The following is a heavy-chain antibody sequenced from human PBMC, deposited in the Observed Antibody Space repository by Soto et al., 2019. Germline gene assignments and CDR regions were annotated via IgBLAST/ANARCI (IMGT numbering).Heavy chain of an antibody. CDR3: XXXGGYFGDY. V-gene: IGHV1-18*01. Sequence: QVQLVQSGAEVKKPGASVKVSCKASGYTFTSYGISWVRQAPGQGLEWMGWISAYNGNTNYAQKLQGRVTRTTDKXXXTXXXXXXXXXXXXTXXXXXXXXGGYFGDYWGQGTLVTVSS. CDR1: GYTFTSYG. J-gene: IGHJ4*02. CDR2: ISAYNGNT. D-gene: IGHD5-12*01.